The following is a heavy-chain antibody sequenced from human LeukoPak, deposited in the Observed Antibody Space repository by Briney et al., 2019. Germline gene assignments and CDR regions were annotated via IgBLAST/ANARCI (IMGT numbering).Heavy chain of an antibody. D-gene: IGHD6-19*01. J-gene: IGHJ5*02. CDR2: INPNSGGT. V-gene: IGHV1-2*02. CDR1: GYTFTGHY. CDR3: ARDHPWLVVGWFDP. Sequence: ASVKVSCKASGYTFTGHYIHWVRQAPGQGLEWMGWINPNSGGTNYAQKFQGRVTMTRDTSISTAYMELSRLRSDDTAVYYCARDHPWLVVGWFDPWGQGTLVTVSS.